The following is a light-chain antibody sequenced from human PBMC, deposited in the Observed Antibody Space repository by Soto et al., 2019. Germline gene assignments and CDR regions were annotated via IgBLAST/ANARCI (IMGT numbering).Light chain of an antibody. V-gene: IGKV1-5*01. J-gene: IGKJ1*01. CDR3: QQYNSYFST. CDR2: DAS. CDR1: QSISSW. Sequence: DIQMTQSPSTLSSSVGDRVTITCRASQSISSWLAWYQQKPGKAPKLLIYDASSLESGVPSRFSGSGSGTEFTLTISSLQPDDFETYYCQQYNSYFSTFGQGTKVDIK.